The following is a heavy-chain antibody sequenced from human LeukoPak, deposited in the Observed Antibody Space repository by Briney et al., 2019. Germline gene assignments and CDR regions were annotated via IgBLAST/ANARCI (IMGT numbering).Heavy chain of an antibody. Sequence: GESLRLSCAASGFTVSSNYMGWVRQAPGKGPEWVSVLYINGNTYYADSVKGRFTISRDSSKNTVDLQMNSLSAEDTAVYYCARGRSSTNFFDYWGQGTLVTVSS. V-gene: IGHV3-66*01. J-gene: IGHJ4*02. D-gene: IGHD2-2*01. CDR2: LYINGNT. CDR1: GFTVSSNY. CDR3: ARGRSSTNFFDY.